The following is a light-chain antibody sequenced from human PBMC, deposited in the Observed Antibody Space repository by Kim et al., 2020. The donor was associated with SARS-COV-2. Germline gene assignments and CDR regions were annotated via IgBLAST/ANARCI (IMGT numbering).Light chain of an antibody. J-gene: IGKJ1*01. CDR3: QQYFTSPWT. CDR2: ATS. V-gene: IGKV3D-20*01. Sequence: EIVLTQSPATLSLSPGERATLSCGTSQSLSTTYLAWYQQKPGLAPRLLIYATSSRATGIPDRFSGSASGTDFTLTISRLEPEDFAVYYCQQYFTSPWTFGPGTKVDIK. CDR1: QSLSTTY.